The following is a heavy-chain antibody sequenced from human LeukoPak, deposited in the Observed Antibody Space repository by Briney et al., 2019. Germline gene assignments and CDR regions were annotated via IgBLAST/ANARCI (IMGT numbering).Heavy chain of an antibody. J-gene: IGHJ4*02. Sequence: PSETLSLTCTVSGGSISSYYWSWIRQPPGKGLEWIGYIYYSGSTNYNPSLKSRVTISVDTSKTQFSLKLSSVTAADTAFYYCARVTGSSPAYFDYWGQGTLVTVSS. D-gene: IGHD6-6*01. CDR3: ARVTGSSPAYFDY. V-gene: IGHV4-59*01. CDR1: GGSISSYY. CDR2: IYYSGST.